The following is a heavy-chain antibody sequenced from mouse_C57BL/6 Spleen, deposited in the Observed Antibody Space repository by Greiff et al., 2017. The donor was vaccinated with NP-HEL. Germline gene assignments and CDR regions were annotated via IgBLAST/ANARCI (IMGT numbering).Heavy chain of an antibody. CDR1: GYTFTGYW. V-gene: IGHV1-64*01. CDR2: IHPNSGST. CDR3: ARSGYGNYPDY. Sequence: QVQLKQPGAELVKPGASVKLSCKASGYTFTGYWMHWVKQRPGQGLEWIGMIHPNSGSTNYNEKFKSKATLTVDKSSSTAYMQLSSLTSEDSAVYYCARSGYGNYPDYWGQGTTLTVSS. J-gene: IGHJ2*01. D-gene: IGHD2-10*02.